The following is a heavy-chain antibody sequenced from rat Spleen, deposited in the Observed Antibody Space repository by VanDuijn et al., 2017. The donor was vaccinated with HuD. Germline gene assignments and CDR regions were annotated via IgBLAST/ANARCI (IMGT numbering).Heavy chain of an antibody. D-gene: IGHD5-1*01. J-gene: IGHJ2*01. V-gene: IGHV5-20*01. CDR3: TTDRLGADYFDY. CDR1: GFTFSNYD. Sequence: EVQLVESGGGLVQPGRSLKLSCAASGFTFSNYDMAWVRQAPTKGLEWVASISYDGSSTYYRDSVKGRFTISRDNAKSTLYLQMDSLRSEDTATYYCTTDRLGADYFDYWGQGVMVTVSS. CDR2: ISYDGSST.